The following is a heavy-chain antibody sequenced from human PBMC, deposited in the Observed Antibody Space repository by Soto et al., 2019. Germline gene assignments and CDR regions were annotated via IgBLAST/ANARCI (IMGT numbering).Heavy chain of an antibody. J-gene: IGHJ4*02. CDR3: ETVSHWGIISPTYGY. CDR2: INGGADGK. V-gene: IGHV3-23*01. D-gene: IGHD3-10*01. CDR1: GVTFSSSP. Sequence: EVQLWESGGGLVQPGGSLRLSCAVSGVTFSSSPMSWVRRAPGEGLEWVSGINGGADGKHYAESVRSRFTIIRDNTKNTLSLQMNSVRVEDTAIFFCETVSHWGIISPTYGYWGQGTQVTVSA.